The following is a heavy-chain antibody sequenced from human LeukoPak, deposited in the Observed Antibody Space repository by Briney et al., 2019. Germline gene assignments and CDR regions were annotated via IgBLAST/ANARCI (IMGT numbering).Heavy chain of an antibody. CDR1: GGSISNYY. Sequence: SETLSLTCTVSGGSISNYYWNWIRQPAGKGLEWVGRVYASGSTRYNPSFNSRVTMSAETSKNQVSLKMTSGTAADTAVYFCARDQSGFGGHNNDAFDIWGQGTMVTVSS. CDR3: ARDQSGFGGHNNDAFDI. CDR2: VYASGST. D-gene: IGHD3-16*01. V-gene: IGHV4-4*07. J-gene: IGHJ3*02.